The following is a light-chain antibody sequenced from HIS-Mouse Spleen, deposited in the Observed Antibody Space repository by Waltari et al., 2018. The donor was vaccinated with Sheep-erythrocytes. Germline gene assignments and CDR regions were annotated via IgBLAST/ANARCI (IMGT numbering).Light chain of an antibody. Sequence: DIQMTQSPSSLSASVGYSVTITCRASKSISSYLNWYQQKPGKDPKLLIYAASSLQSVVPSRFSGSGSGTDFTLTISSLQPEDFATYYCQQSYSTPYTFGQGTKLEIK. V-gene: IGKV1-39*01. J-gene: IGKJ2*01. CDR3: QQSYSTPYT. CDR2: AAS. CDR1: KSISSY.